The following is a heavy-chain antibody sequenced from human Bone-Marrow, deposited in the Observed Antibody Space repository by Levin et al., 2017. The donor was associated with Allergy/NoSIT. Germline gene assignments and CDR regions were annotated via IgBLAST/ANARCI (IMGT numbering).Heavy chain of an antibody. J-gene: IGHJ6*02. D-gene: IGHD2-2*01. V-gene: IGHV3-11*01. CDR3: ATIPAAMDYYYYYGMDV. Sequence: GESLKISCAASGFTFSDYYMSWIRQAPGKGLEWVSYISSSGSTIYYADSVKGRFTISRDNAKNSLYLQMNSLRAEDTAVYYCATIPAAMDYYYYYGMDVWGQGTTVTVSS. CDR1: GFTFSDYY. CDR2: ISSSGSTI.